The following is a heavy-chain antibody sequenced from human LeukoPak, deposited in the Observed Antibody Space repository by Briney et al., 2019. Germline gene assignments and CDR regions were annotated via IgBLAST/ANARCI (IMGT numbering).Heavy chain of an antibody. D-gene: IGHD3-22*01. CDR2: INPNSGGT. CDR1: GYTFTGYY. Sequence: ASVKVSCKASGYTFTGYYMHWVRQAPGQGLEWMGWINPNSGGTNYVQKFQGRVTMTRDTSISTAYMELSRLRSDDTAVYYCARDRLDRRSYYDSSGYVWFDPWGQGTLVTVSS. CDR3: ARDRLDRRSYYDSSGYVWFDP. J-gene: IGHJ5*02. V-gene: IGHV1-2*02.